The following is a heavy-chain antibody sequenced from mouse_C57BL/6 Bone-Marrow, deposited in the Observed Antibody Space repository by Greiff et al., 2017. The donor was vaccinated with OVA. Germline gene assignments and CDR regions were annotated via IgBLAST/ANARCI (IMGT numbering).Heavy chain of an antibody. CDR1: GFSLTSYG. CDR2: IWRGGST. D-gene: IGHD4-1*01. CDR3: AKGDWDWYFDV. Sequence: VKLMESGPGLVQPSQSLSITCTVSGFSLTSYGVHWVRQSPGKGLEWLGVIWRGGSTDYNAAFMSRLSITKDNSKSQVFFKMNSLQADDTAIYYCAKGDWDWYFDVWGTGTTVTVSS. J-gene: IGHJ1*03. V-gene: IGHV2-5*01.